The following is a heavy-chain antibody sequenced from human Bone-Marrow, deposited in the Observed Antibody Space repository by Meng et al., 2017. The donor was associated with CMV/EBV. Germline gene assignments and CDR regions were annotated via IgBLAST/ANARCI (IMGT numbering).Heavy chain of an antibody. CDR1: GFSFSSFA. J-gene: IGHJ6*02. V-gene: IGHV3-30-3*01. Sequence: GESLKISCAASGFSFSSFAMHWVRQAPGKGLEWVAVISYDGNNKYYADSVKGRFTISRDNFKNTLYLRMNSRRVEDTAVYYCAEILTGGNYGLDVWGQGTTVTVSS. D-gene: IGHD7-27*01. CDR2: ISYDGNNK. CDR3: AEILTGGNYGLDV.